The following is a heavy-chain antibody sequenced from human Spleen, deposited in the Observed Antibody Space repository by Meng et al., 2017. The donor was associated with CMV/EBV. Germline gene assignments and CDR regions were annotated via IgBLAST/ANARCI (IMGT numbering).Heavy chain of an antibody. CDR2: ISGNGREI. V-gene: IGHV3-7*01. CDR3: AGLWI. CDR1: GVTFRKTG. Sequence: GESLKISCAVSGVTFRKTGMSWLRQIPGKGPEWVADISGNGREIYYVDSVKGRFTVSRDNAKNSLFLQMNSLRVEDTAVYCCAGLWIWGPGTLVTVSS. J-gene: IGHJ4*02. D-gene: IGHD1-1*01.